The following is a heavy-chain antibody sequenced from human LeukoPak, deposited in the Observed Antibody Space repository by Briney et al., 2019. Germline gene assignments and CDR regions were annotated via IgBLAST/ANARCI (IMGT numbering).Heavy chain of an antibody. CDR3: ARSNDWEYYFDY. J-gene: IGHJ4*02. CDR1: GFIVSSNY. V-gene: IGHV3-53*05. D-gene: IGHD3-9*01. Sequence: GGSLRLSCAASGFIVSSNYMSWVRQAPGKGLEWVSVISGGGITYYTDSAKGRFTISRDNSKNTLYLQMNSLRAEDTAVYYCARSNDWEYYFDYWGQGTLVTVSS. CDR2: ISGGGIT.